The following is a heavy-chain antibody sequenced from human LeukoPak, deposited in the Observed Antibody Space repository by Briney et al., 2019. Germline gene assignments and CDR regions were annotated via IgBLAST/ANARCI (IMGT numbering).Heavy chain of an antibody. Sequence: GGSLRLSCAASGFTFSSYGMHWVRQAPGKGLEWVAVIWYDGSNKYYADSVKGRFTISRDNSKNTLYLQMNSLRAEDTAVYYCARDRDGSGSALGDWGQGTLVTVFS. V-gene: IGHV3-33*01. CDR2: IWYDGSNK. D-gene: IGHD3-10*01. J-gene: IGHJ4*02. CDR1: GFTFSSYG. CDR3: ARDRDGSGSALGD.